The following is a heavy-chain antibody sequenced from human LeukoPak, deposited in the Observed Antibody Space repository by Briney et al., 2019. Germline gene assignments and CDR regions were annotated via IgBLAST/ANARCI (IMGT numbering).Heavy chain of an antibody. V-gene: IGHV4-34*01. Sequence: SETLCLTCAVYGGSFRGYYWIWIRQPPGKGLEWIGEINHSGRTNYNPSLKSRVTISVDTSKNQCSLKLSSVTAADTAAYYCARADRRYCSDGSCPLDCWGQGTLVTVSS. J-gene: IGHJ4*02. CDR3: ARADRRYCSDGSCPLDC. D-gene: IGHD2-15*01. CDR2: INHSGRT. CDR1: GGSFRGYY.